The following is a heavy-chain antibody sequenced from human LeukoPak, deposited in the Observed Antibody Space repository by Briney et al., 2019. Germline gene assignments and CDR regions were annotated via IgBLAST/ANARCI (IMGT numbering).Heavy chain of an antibody. CDR3: ARDLYYYGMDV. CDR1: GYTFTGYY. CDR2: INPNSGGT. Sequence: ASVRVSCKASGYTFTGYYMHWVRQAPGQGREWMGWINPNSGGTNYAQKFQGWVTMTRDTSISTAYMELSRLRSDDTAVYYCARDLYYYGMDVWGQGTTVTVSS. J-gene: IGHJ6*02. V-gene: IGHV1-2*04.